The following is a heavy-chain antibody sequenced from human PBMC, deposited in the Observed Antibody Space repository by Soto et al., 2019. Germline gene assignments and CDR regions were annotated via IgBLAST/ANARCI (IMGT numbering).Heavy chain of an antibody. J-gene: IGHJ4*02. CDR3: ARRRQEWLGIDY. Sequence: SETLSLTCTVSGDSISGGYYWSWIRQYPGKGLEWIGYIYYSGTTYYNPSLKSRVTMSVDTSKTQFSLKLSSVTAADTAVYYCARRRQEWLGIDYWGQGTLVTVSS. CDR2: IYYSGTT. CDR1: GDSISGGYY. V-gene: IGHV4-31*03. D-gene: IGHD3-3*01.